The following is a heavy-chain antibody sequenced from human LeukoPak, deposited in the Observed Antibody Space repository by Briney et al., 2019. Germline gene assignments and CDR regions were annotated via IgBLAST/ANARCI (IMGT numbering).Heavy chain of an antibody. CDR1: GFTFDDYA. CDR2: ISWNSGSI. CDR3: AKDVTAMVMGIDY. J-gene: IGHJ4*02. D-gene: IGHD5-18*01. Sequence: GGSLRLSCAASGFTFDDYAMHWVRQAPGKGLEWVSGISWNSGSIGYADSVKGRFTISRDNAKNPLYLQMNSLRAEDMALYYCAKDVTAMVMGIDYWGQGTLVTVSS. V-gene: IGHV3-9*03.